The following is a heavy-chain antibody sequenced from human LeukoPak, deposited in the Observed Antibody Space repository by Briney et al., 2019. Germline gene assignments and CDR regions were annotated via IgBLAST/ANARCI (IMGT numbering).Heavy chain of an antibody. J-gene: IGHJ4*02. D-gene: IGHD2-21*01. CDR2: IYYSGST. V-gene: IGHV4-30-4*08. Sequence: SETLSLTCTVSGGSISSGDYYWSWIRQPPGKGLEWIGYIYYSGSTYYNPSLKSRVTISVDTSKNQFSLKLSSVTAADTAVYYCARVRTYCGGDFYVATEDYFDYWGQGTLVTVSS. CDR1: GGSISSGDYY. CDR3: ARVRTYCGGDFYVATEDYFDY.